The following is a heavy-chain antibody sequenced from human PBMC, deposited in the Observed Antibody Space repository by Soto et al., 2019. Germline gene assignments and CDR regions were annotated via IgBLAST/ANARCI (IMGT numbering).Heavy chain of an antibody. Sequence: SETLSLTCTVSGVSISSYYWSWIRQPPGKGLEWIGYIYYSGSTNYNPSLKSRVTISVDTSKNQFSLKLSSVTAADTAVYYCARMYYDILTGYYNWFDPWGQGTLVTVSS. CDR1: GVSISSYY. D-gene: IGHD3-9*01. CDR2: IYYSGST. J-gene: IGHJ5*02. V-gene: IGHV4-59*01. CDR3: ARMYYDILTGYYNWFDP.